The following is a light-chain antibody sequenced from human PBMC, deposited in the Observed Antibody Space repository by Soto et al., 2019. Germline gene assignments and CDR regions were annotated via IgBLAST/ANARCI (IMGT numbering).Light chain of an antibody. CDR3: QQYSSYWT. J-gene: IGKJ1*01. CDR1: QGISRW. Sequence: DVQMTQSPSTLSAYVGDRVTITCRASQGISRWLAWYQQKPGKAPKLLIHDATSWESGVPSRFSGSGSGTEFTLTISSLQPDDFATYYCQQYSSYWTFAQGTKVAIK. V-gene: IGKV1-5*01. CDR2: DAT.